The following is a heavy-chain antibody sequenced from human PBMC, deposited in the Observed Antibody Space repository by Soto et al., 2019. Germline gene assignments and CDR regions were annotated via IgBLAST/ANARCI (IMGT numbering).Heavy chain of an antibody. CDR3: ARDFYYYGSGSYLFDY. Sequence: GGSLRLSSAASGFTFSSYAMHWVRQAPGKGLEWVAVISYDGSNKYYADSVKGRFTISRDNSKNTLYLQMNSLRAEDTAVYYCARDFYYYGSGSYLFDYWGQGTLVTVSS. CDR1: GFTFSSYA. J-gene: IGHJ4*02. CDR2: ISYDGSNK. D-gene: IGHD3-10*01. V-gene: IGHV3-30-3*01.